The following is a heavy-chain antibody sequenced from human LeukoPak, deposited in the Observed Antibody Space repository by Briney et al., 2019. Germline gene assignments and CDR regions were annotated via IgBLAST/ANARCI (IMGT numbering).Heavy chain of an antibody. Sequence: ASVKVSCKASGGTFSSYAISWVRQAPGQGLEWMGGIIPIFGTANYAQKFQGRVTITADESTSTAYMELSSLRSEDTAVYYCARVGHCSGGSCYSGPFDYWGRGTLVTVSS. J-gene: IGHJ4*02. V-gene: IGHV1-69*13. CDR2: IIPIFGTA. D-gene: IGHD2-15*01. CDR1: GGTFSSYA. CDR3: ARVGHCSGGSCYSGPFDY.